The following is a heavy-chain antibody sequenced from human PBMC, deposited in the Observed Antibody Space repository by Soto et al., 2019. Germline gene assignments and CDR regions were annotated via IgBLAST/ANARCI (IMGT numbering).Heavy chain of an antibody. J-gene: IGHJ6*02. CDR1: GFTFSSYG. CDR3: AKVGGTYVWGSYRYADV. CDR2: ISYDGSNK. V-gene: IGHV3-30*18. Sequence: QVQLVESGGGVVQPGRSLRLSCAASGFTFSSYGMHWVRQAPGKGLEWVAVISYDGSNKYYADSVKGRFTISRDNSKNTLYLQMNSLRAEDTAVYYFAKVGGTYVWGSYRYADVWGQGTTVTVSS. D-gene: IGHD3-16*02.